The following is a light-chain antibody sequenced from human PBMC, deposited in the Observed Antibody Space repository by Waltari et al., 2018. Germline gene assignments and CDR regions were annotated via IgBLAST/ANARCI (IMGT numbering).Light chain of an antibody. Sequence: DIQMTQSPSSLSASAGDRVTITCRASQSISNYLNWYQPKPGKAPKVLIYSASALQSVVPSRFSGSGSGTDFTLTISSLQPEDFATYYCQQSYSVPPYTFGQGTKLEIK. CDR3: QQSYSVPPYT. CDR1: QSISNY. CDR2: SAS. V-gene: IGKV1-39*01. J-gene: IGKJ2*01.